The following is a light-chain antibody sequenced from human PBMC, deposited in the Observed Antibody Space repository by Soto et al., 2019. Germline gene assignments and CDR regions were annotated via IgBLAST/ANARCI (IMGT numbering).Light chain of an antibody. J-gene: IGKJ2*02. CDR1: QSVSSSY. CDR2: GAS. V-gene: IGKV3-20*01. Sequence: EIVLTQSPGTLSLSPGERATLSCRASQSVSSSYLAWYQQKPGQAPRLLIYGASSRATGIPDRFSGSGSGTDFTLTISRLEPEDFAVYYCQQDGSSRWTFGQGTKLEIK. CDR3: QQDGSSRWT.